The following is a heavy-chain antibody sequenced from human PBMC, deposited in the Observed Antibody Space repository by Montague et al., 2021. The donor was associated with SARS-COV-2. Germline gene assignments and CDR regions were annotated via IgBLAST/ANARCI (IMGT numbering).Heavy chain of an antibody. D-gene: IGHD5-24*01. CDR2: IYYSGNT. V-gene: IGHV4-59*01. CDR1: GASISSYN. Sequence: SETLSLTCTVSGASISSYNWSWIRQPPGKGLECIGYIYYSGNTNYNPSLKSRVTTSVDASKSQFSLKLRSVTAADTAVYYCAGLQGDGSLYGMDVWGQGATVTVSS. J-gene: IGHJ6*02. CDR3: AGLQGDGSLYGMDV.